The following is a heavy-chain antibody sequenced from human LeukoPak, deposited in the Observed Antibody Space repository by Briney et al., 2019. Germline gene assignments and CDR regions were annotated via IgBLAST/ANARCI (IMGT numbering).Heavy chain of an antibody. Sequence: ASVKVSCKASGYTFTGYYMHWVRQAPGQGLEWMGRINPNSGGTNYAQKFQGRVTMTRDTSISTAYMELSRLRSDDTAVYYCASPTYYYDSSGPYGAFDIWGQGTMVTVSS. D-gene: IGHD3-22*01. CDR2: INPNSGGT. J-gene: IGHJ3*02. CDR1: GYTFTGYY. V-gene: IGHV1-2*06. CDR3: ASPTYYYDSSGPYGAFDI.